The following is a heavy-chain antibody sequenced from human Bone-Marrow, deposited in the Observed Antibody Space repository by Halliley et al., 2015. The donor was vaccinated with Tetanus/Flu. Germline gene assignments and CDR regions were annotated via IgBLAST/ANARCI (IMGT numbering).Heavy chain of an antibody. CDR2: ISGSGNT. J-gene: IGHJ4*01. V-gene: IGHV4-59*01. CDR3: ARGDHLYDY. Sequence: GLVKPSETLSLSCTVSGGSIRNYHWNWVRQPPGKGLEWIGYISGSGNTIYNPSLKSRVTMSIDPSNNHFSLKVTSVTAADTAMYYCARGDHLYDYWGHGTLVTVSS. CDR1: GGSIRNYH.